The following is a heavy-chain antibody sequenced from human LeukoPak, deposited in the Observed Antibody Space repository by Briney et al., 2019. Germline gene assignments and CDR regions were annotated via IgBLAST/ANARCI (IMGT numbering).Heavy chain of an antibody. V-gene: IGHV1-18*01. CDR3: ARDSYGSGSVYYYYMDV. Sequence: ASVKVSCKASGYTFTTYAMNWVRQAPGQGLEWMGWISAYNGNTNYAQKLQGRVTMTTDTSTSTAYMELRSLRSDDTAVYYCARDSYGSGSVYYYYMDVWGKGTTVTVSS. CDR2: ISAYNGNT. CDR1: GYTFTTYA. D-gene: IGHD3-10*01. J-gene: IGHJ6*03.